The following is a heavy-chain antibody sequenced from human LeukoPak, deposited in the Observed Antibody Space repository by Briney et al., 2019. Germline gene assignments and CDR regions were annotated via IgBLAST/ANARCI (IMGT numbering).Heavy chain of an antibody. CDR3: ARVGGIAAAFDY. CDR2: MNPNSGNT. CDR1: GYTFTSYD. D-gene: IGHD6-13*01. Sequence: ASVKVSCKASGYTFTSYDINWVRQATGQGLEWMGWMNPNSGNTGYAQKFQGRVTITRNTSISTAYMELSSLRSEDTAVYYCARVGGIAAAFDYWGQGTLVTVSS. V-gene: IGHV1-8*01. J-gene: IGHJ4*02.